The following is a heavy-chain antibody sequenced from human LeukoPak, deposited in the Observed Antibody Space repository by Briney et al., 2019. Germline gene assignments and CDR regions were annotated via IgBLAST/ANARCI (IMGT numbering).Heavy chain of an antibody. CDR2: IYYSGST. CDR3: ASSWNYYYYGMDV. Sequence: SETLSLTCTVSGGSISSYYWSWIRQPPGKGLEWIGYIYYSGSTNYNPSLKSRVTMSVDTSKNQFSLKLSSVTAADTAVYYCASSWNYYYYGMDVWGQGTTVTVSS. D-gene: IGHD6-13*01. CDR1: GGSISSYY. J-gene: IGHJ6*02. V-gene: IGHV4-59*12.